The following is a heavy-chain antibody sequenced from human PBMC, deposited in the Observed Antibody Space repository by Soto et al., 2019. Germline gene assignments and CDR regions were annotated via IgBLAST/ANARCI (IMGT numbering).Heavy chain of an antibody. CDR1: GFSLSTSGVG. J-gene: IGHJ4*02. CDR3: ARLAVADTRGYFDY. V-gene: IGHV2-5*01. D-gene: IGHD6-19*01. Sequence: QITLKESGPTLVKPTQTLTLTCTFSGFSLSTSGVGVGWIRQPPGKALEWLALVYWNDDKHYSPSLKNSLTITKDTSKNQVVLTMTNMDPVDIATYYCARLAVADTRGYFDYWGQGTLVTVSS. CDR2: VYWNDDK.